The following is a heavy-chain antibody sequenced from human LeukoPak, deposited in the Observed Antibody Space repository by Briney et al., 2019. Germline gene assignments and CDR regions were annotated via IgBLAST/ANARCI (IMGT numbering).Heavy chain of an antibody. CDR3: ARVQRGYFDY. Sequence: KPSETLSLTCTVSGGSISSYYWSWIRQPPGKGLEWIGYIYYSGRTNYNPSLKSRVTISVDTSKNQFSLKLSSVTAADTAVYYCARVQRGYFDYWGQGTLVTVSS. J-gene: IGHJ4*02. V-gene: IGHV4-59*01. D-gene: IGHD6-25*01. CDR1: GGSISSYY. CDR2: IYYSGRT.